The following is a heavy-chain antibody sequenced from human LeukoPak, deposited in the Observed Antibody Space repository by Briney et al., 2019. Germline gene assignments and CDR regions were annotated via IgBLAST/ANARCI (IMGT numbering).Heavy chain of an antibody. CDR3: ARPTAYDFWSGSLDY. D-gene: IGHD3-3*01. Sequence: SGGSLRLSCAASGLTFSSYWMHWVRQVPGKGLVWVSRINSDGSSTSYADFVKGRFTISRDNAKNTLYLQMNSLRAEDTAVYYCARPTAYDFWSGSLDYWGQGTLVTVSS. J-gene: IGHJ4*02. CDR1: GLTFSSYW. V-gene: IGHV3-74*01. CDR2: INSDGSST.